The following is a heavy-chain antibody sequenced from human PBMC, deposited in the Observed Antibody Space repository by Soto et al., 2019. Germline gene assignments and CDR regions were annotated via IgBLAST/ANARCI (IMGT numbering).Heavy chain of an antibody. V-gene: IGHV4-30-4*01. CDR1: GGSISSDYYY. J-gene: IGHJ4*02. CDR3: AGELSNSPEYFDF. Sequence: PSETLSPTCTVSGGSISSDYYYWSWIRQPPGKGLEWIGYIYYSGRTAYNPSLKSRIIISIDTSKNQFSLSLHSLNAADTAVYYCAGELSNSPEYFDFWGLGTLVT. D-gene: IGHD6-6*01. CDR2: IYYSGRT.